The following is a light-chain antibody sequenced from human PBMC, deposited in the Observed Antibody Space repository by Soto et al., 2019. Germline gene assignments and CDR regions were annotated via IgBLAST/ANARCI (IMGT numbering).Light chain of an antibody. CDR2: EGS. V-gene: IGLV2-14*02. Sequence: QSVLTQPASVSGSPGQSITISCTGTSSDVGSYNLVSWYQQHPGKAPKLMIYEGSKRPSGVSNRFSGSKSGNTASLTISGLQAEDEADYYCSSYTSSITPLFGGGTKLTVL. J-gene: IGLJ2*01. CDR1: SSDVGSYNL. CDR3: SSYTSSITPL.